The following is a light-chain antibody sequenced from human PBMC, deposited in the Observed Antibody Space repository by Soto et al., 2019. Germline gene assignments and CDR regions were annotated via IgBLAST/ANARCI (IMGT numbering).Light chain of an antibody. J-gene: IGLJ2*01. V-gene: IGLV2-14*01. Sequence: QSALTQPASVSGSPGQSITISFTGTSSDVGGYNYVSWYQQHPGKAPKLMIYDVSNRPSGVSNRFSGSKSGNTASLTISGLQAEDEADYYCISYTSSSTLMVFGGGTKVTVL. CDR1: SSDVGGYNY. CDR2: DVS. CDR3: ISYTSSSTLMV.